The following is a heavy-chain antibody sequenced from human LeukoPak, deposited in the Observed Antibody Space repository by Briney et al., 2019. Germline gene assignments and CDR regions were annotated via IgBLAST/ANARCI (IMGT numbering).Heavy chain of an antibody. CDR3: AKDAQRGFDFSNSLES. V-gene: IGHV3-33*06. CDR2: IWSDGTDK. J-gene: IGHJ4*02. CDR1: GFTFGHYG. Sequence: PGGPLRLSCATSGFTFGHYGMHWVRQAPGKGLEWVAVIWSDGTDKYYGDSVKGRFTISRDNSKKTVYLQMNSLRVEDTAVYYCAKDAQRGFDFSNSLESWGQGTLVTVSS. D-gene: IGHD4-11*01.